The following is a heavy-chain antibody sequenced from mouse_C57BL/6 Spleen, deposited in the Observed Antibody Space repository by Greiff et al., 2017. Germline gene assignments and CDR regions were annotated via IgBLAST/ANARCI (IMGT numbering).Heavy chain of an antibody. V-gene: IGHV1-82*01. CDR2: IYPGAGAT. J-gene: IGHJ3*01. CDR1: GYAFSSSW. CDR3: SRERDIRGWFAY. Sequence: QVQLQQSGPELVKPGASVKISCKASGYAFSSSWMNWVKQRPGKGLEWIGRIYPGAGATNYNGKFKGKATLTADKSSSTAYMRLSSLTSEDSAVYFFSRERDIRGWFAYWGQWTLVTVSA.